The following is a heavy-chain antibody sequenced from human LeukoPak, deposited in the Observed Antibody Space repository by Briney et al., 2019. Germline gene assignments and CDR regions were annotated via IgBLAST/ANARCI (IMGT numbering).Heavy chain of an antibody. CDR1: GDSVSSNSAA. CDR3: ARDPIYSGSYRDAFDI. CDR2: TYYRSKWYN. Sequence: SQTLPLTCAISGDSVSSNSAAWNWIRQSPSRGHEWLGRTYYRSKWYNDYAVSVKSRITINPDTSKNQFSLQLNSVTPEDTAVYYCARDPIYSGSYRDAFDIWGQGTLVTVSS. D-gene: IGHD1-26*01. V-gene: IGHV6-1*01. J-gene: IGHJ4*02.